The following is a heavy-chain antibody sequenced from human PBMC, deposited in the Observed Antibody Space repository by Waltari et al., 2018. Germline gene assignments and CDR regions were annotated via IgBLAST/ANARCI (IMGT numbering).Heavy chain of an antibody. CDR2: IYSGGST. V-gene: IGHV3-53*01. CDR1: GFPVSHNY. CDR3: ARLDFWTGSYY. J-gene: IGHJ4*02. D-gene: IGHD3-3*01. Sequence: EVQLVESGGGLIQPGGSLRLSCAVSGFPVSHNYMGWARQAPGRGLEWVSVIYSGGSTYYADSVKGRFTISRDSSENTVYLQMSSLRAEDTALYYCARLDFWTGSYYWGQGTLVTVSS.